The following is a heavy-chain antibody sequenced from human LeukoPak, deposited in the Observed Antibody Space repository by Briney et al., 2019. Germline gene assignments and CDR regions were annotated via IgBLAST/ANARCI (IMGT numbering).Heavy chain of an antibody. D-gene: IGHD6-13*01. CDR3: AKDRSWYSSSGYDY. V-gene: IGHV3-9*01. CDR2: ISWNSGSI. J-gene: IGHJ4*02. CDR1: GFTFDDYA. Sequence: GGSLRLSCAASGFTFDDYAMHWVRQAPGKGLEWVSGISWNSGSIGYADSVKGRFTISRDNAKNSLYLQMNSLRAEDTALYYCAKDRSWYSSSGYDYWGQGTLVTVSS.